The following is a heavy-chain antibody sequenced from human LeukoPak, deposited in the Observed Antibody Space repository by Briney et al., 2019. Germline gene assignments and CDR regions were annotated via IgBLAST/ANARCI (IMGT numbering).Heavy chain of an antibody. CDR2: ISGSGDST. CDR3: AKDLKDLAGYYFDY. CDR1: GFTFSSFA. J-gene: IGHJ4*02. V-gene: IGHV3-23*01. Sequence: PGGSLRLSCAASGFTFSSFAMNWVRQAPGKGLEWVSGISGSGDSTYYADSVKGRFTISRDNSKNTLYLQMNSLRAEDTAVYYCAKDLKDLAGYYFDYWGQGTLVTVSS. D-gene: IGHD1-14*01.